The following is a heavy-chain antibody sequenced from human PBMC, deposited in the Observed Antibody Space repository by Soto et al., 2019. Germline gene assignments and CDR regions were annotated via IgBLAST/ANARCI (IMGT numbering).Heavy chain of an antibody. J-gene: IGHJ4*02. D-gene: IGHD2-15*01. CDR1: GYTFTSYG. CDR3: ARDLGGWPDY. V-gene: IGHV1-3*01. CDR2: INAGNGNT. Sequence: ASVKVSCKASGYTFTSYGISWVRQAPGQRLEWMGWINAGNGNTKYSQKYQGRVTVTKDTSASTAYMELSSLRSEDTAVYYCARDLGGWPDYWGQGTLVTVS.